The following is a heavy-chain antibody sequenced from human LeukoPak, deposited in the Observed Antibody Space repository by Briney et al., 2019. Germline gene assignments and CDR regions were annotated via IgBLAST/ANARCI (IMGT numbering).Heavy chain of an antibody. V-gene: IGHV4-59*08. J-gene: IGHJ4*02. Sequence: SETLSLTCTVSGGSISSHYWSWIRQPPGKGLEWIGYIYYSGSTNYNPSLKSRVTISVDTSKNQFSLKLSSVTAADTAVYYCASSPPTYYYDSSGYYPAGGFDYWGQGTLVTVSS. CDR1: GGSISSHY. D-gene: IGHD3-22*01. CDR2: IYYSGST. CDR3: ASSPPTYYYDSSGYYPAGGFDY.